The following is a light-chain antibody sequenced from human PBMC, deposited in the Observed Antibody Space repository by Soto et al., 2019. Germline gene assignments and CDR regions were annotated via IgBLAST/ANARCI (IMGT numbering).Light chain of an antibody. J-gene: IGLJ1*01. Sequence: HSALTQPASVSGSPGQSITISCTGTSSDVGSYNLVSWYQQHPGKAPKLMIYEGSKRPSGVSNRFSGSKSGNTASLTISGLQAEDEADYYCCSYAGSSSYVFGTGTKVTVL. CDR3: CSYAGSSSYV. CDR2: EGS. V-gene: IGLV2-23*01. CDR1: SSDVGSYNL.